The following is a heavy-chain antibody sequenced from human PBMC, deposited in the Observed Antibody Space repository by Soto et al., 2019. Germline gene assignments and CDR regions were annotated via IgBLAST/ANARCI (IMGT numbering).Heavy chain of an antibody. CDR2: ISSNGGST. V-gene: IGHV3-64D*08. J-gene: IGHJ6*02. D-gene: IGHD3-3*01. CDR1: GFTFSSYA. Sequence: GGSLRLSCSASGFTFSSYAMHWVRQAPGKGLEYVSAISSNGGSTYYADSVKGRFTISRDNSKNTLYLQMSSLRAEDTAVYYCVKDRLRFLEWLSYGMDVWGQGTTVTVSS. CDR3: VKDRLRFLEWLSYGMDV.